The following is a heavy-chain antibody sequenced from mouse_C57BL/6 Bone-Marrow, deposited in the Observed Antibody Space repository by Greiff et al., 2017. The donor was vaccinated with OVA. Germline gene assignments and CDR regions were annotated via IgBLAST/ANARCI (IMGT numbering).Heavy chain of an antibody. CDR3: ARDDYARWFAY. CDR1: GFTFSSYG. Sequence: EVKLVESGGDLVKPGGSLKLSCAASGFTFSSYGMSWVRQTQDKRLEWVATISSGGSYTYYPDSVKGRFTISRDNAKNTLYLQMSSLKSEDTAMYYCARDDYARWFAYWGQGTLVTVSA. CDR2: ISSGGSYT. D-gene: IGHD2-4*01. V-gene: IGHV5-6*01. J-gene: IGHJ3*01.